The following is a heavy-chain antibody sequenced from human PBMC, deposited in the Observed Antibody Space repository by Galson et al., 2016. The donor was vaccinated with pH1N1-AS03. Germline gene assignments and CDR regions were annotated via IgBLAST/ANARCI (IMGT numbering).Heavy chain of an antibody. CDR2: IKQDGSEK. CDR1: GFTFSTYC. D-gene: IGHD2-2*01. Sequence: SLRLSCAASGFTFSTYCMSWVRQAPGKGLEWVVNIKQDGSEKFYVDSLKGRFTIYRDNAKNSLYLQMSSLRAEDTAIYYCARGAPGDHLLSPLWNWGQGTLVTVSS. V-gene: IGHV3-7*01. J-gene: IGHJ4*02. CDR3: ARGAPGDHLLSPLWN.